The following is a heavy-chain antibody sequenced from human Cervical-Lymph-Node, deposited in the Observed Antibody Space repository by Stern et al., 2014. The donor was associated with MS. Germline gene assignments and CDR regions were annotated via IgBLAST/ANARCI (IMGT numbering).Heavy chain of an antibody. CDR3: AHSRVKYCRGGTCYSSLFDY. V-gene: IGHV2-5*02. CDR1: GFSVTTAGVG. J-gene: IGHJ4*02. CDR2: IYWDDDK. D-gene: IGHD2-15*01. Sequence: QITLKESGPTLVKPTQTVTLTCTLSGFSVTTAGVGVGWIRQPPGKALEWLGLIYWDDDKLYSPSLKNRLTITKDTSKNQVVLIMTDVDPVDTATYYCAHSRVKYCRGGTCYSSLFDYWGQGTLVTVSS.